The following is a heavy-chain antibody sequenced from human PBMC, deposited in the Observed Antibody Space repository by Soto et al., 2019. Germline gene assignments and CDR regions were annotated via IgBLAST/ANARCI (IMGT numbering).Heavy chain of an antibody. CDR3: AIDLIVVVAATVAIDY. J-gene: IGHJ4*02. V-gene: IGHV3-7*01. Sequence: EVQLVESGGGLVQPGGSLRLSCAASGFTFSSYWMSWVRQAPGKGLEWVANIKQDGSEKYYVDSVKGRFTISRNNPKNSLYLQMNSLRAEDTAVYYCAIDLIVVVAATVAIDYWGQGTLVTVSS. CDR2: IKQDGSEK. CDR1: GFTFSSYW. D-gene: IGHD2-15*01.